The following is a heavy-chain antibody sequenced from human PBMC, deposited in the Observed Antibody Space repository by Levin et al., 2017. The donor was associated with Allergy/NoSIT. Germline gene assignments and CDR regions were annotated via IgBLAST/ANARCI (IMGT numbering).Heavy chain of an antibody. CDR3: AREESGPDGTTGEFDY. J-gene: IGHJ4*02. CDR1: GGTFSSYA. V-gene: IGHV1-69*04. CDR2: IIPILGIA. Sequence: KISCKASGGTFSSYAISWVRQAPGQGLEWMGRIIPILGIANYAQKFQGRVTITADKSTSTAYMELSSLRSEDTAVYYCAREESGPDGTTGEFDYWGQGTLVTVSS. D-gene: IGHD1-1*01.